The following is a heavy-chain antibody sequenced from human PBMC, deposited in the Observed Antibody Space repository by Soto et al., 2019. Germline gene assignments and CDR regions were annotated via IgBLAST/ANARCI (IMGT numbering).Heavy chain of an antibody. CDR1: GYHFTSYG. V-gene: IGHV1-18*01. CDR3: ARYTYGYLDY. CDR2: ISGYNGNR. J-gene: IGHJ4*02. Sequence: GASLKVSCKTSGYHFTSYGVTWVRQAPGQGLEWMGWISGYNGNRYYAPKLQGRVTVTTDTSTNTAYLELRGLQSADTAMYYCARYTYGYLDYWGQGTVVTVSS. D-gene: IGHD5-18*01.